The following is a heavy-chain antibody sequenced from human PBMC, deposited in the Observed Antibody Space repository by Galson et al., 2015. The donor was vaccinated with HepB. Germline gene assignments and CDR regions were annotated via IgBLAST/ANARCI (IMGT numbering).Heavy chain of an antibody. D-gene: IGHD6-19*01. CDR1: GYTFTSYG. V-gene: IGHV1-18*01. CDR2: ISAYNGNT. Sequence: SVKVSCKASGYTFTSYGISWVRQAPGQGLEWMGWISAYNGNTNYAQKLQGRVTMTTDTSTSTAYMELRSLRSDDTAVYYCARDERRAVAGYHVYWGQGTLVTVSS. J-gene: IGHJ4*02. CDR3: ARDERRAVAGYHVY.